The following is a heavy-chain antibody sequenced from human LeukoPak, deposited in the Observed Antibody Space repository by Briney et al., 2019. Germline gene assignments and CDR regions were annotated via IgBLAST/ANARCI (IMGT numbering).Heavy chain of an antibody. Sequence: PGRSLRLSCAASGFTFSNYGMHWVRQAPGKGLEWAAVISYDGSNKYYADSVKGRFTISRDNSKNTLYLQMNSLRAEDTAVYYCAKSLIYGDSPVFDYWGQGTLVTVSS. CDR2: ISYDGSNK. CDR3: AKSLIYGDSPVFDY. V-gene: IGHV3-30*18. D-gene: IGHD4-17*01. J-gene: IGHJ4*02. CDR1: GFTFSNYG.